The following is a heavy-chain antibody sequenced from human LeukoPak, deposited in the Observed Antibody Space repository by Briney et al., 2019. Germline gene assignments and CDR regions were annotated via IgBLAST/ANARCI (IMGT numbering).Heavy chain of an antibody. CDR1: GYTFTGYF. CDR2: INPNTGGT. Sequence: ASVKVSCKASGYTFTGYFVHWVRQAPGQGLQWMGWINPNTGGTNYAQKFQGRVTMTRDTSISTAYMELSRLRSDDTAVYYCASWAVAGTIPHYYYYMDVWGKGTTVTISS. V-gene: IGHV1-2*02. CDR3: ASWAVAGTIPHYYYYMDV. D-gene: IGHD6-19*01. J-gene: IGHJ6*03.